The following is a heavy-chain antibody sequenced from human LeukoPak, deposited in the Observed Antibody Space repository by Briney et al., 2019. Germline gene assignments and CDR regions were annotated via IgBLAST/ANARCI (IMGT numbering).Heavy chain of an antibody. CDR3: TTEVGAG. J-gene: IGHJ4*02. D-gene: IGHD3-16*01. CDR2: IKSKTDGGTT. CDR1: VFTFRNAW. Sequence: GWSLRLSYAACVFTFRNAWMSWVRQAPGKGREWAGRIKSKTDGGTTDYAAPVKGRFTISRDDSKNTLYLQMNSLNTEDTAVYYCTTEVGAGWGQGTLVTVSS. V-gene: IGHV3-15*01.